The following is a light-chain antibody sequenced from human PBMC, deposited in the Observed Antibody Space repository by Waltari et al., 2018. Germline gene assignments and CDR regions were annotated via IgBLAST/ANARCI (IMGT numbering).Light chain of an antibody. V-gene: IGKV3-15*01. J-gene: IGKJ2*01. CDR3: QQYNNWPPT. CDR2: GTS. CDR1: QSVTSI. Sequence: EIVMTQSTATLSVPPGESATLACRASQSVTSILAWYQQKPGQAPRLLIYGTSTRATGIPDRFSGSGSGAEFTLTISSLQSEDFAVYYCQQYNNWPPTFGQGTKLEIK.